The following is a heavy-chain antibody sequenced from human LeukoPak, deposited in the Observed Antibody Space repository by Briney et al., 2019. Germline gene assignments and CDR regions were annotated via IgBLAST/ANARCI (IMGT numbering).Heavy chain of an antibody. CDR2: INPNSGGT. D-gene: IGHD2-15*01. J-gene: IGHJ4*02. CDR1: GYTFTGYY. V-gene: IGHV1-2*02. CDR3: ARDFGSAANGDY. Sequence: ASVKVSCKASGYTFTGYYMHWVRQAPGQGLEWMGWINPNSGGTNYAQKFQGRVTMTRDTSISTAYMELSRLRSDDTAVYYCARDFGSAANGDYWGQGTLVTVSS.